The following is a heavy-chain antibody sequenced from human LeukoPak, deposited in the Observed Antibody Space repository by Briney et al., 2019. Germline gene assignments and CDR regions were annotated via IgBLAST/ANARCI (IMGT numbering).Heavy chain of an antibody. CDR2: ISSDGITT. CDR3: AMMEVA. Sequence: GGSLRLSCAASGFTFSSSWMHWVRQVPGKGLVWVSRISSDGITTNYADSVKGRFTISRDNAKNTVYLQMNSLRAEDTAVYYCAMMEVAWGQGTIVTVSS. V-gene: IGHV3-74*01. J-gene: IGHJ3*01. D-gene: IGHD3-3*01. CDR1: GFTFSSSW.